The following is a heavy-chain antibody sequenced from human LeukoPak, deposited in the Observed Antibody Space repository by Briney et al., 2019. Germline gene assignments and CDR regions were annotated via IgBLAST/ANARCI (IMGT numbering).Heavy chain of an antibody. D-gene: IGHD6-13*01. CDR3: TRVFVGDEYSSSGY. CDR1: GFTFSNYW. V-gene: IGHV3-74*01. Sequence: GGSLRLSCAASGFTFSNYWMHWVRQAPGKGLVWVSRINSDGSSTTYADSVKGRFTISRDNAKNTLYLQMNSRKVEDTAVYYCTRVFVGDEYSSSGYWGQGTLVTVSS. J-gene: IGHJ4*02. CDR2: INSDGSST.